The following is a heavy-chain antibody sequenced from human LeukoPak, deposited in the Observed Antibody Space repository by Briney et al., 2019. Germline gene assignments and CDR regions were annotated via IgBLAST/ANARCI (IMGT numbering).Heavy chain of an antibody. Sequence: GGSLRLSCVASGFGFNNYAMSWVRQAPGKGLEWVAVICYDGSNKYYADSVKGRFTISRDNSKNTLYLQMNSLRAEATAGYYCARDNPGDFWSGYYPMYYFDYWGQGTLVTVSS. CDR1: GFGFNNYA. CDR3: ARDNPGDFWSGYYPMYYFDY. CDR2: ICYDGSNK. V-gene: IGHV3-33*08. D-gene: IGHD3-3*01. J-gene: IGHJ4*02.